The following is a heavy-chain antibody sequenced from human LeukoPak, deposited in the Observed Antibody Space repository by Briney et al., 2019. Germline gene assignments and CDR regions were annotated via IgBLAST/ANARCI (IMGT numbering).Heavy chain of an antibody. J-gene: IGHJ6*02. CDR2: ISYDGSNK. D-gene: IGHD3-22*01. CDR1: GFTFSSYA. CDR3: ARSLKRYYYDSSGYPERSYYYYYYGMDV. Sequence: GRSLRLSCAASGFTFSSYAMHWVRQAPGKGLEWVAVISYDGSNKYYADSVKGRFTISRDNSKNTLYLQMNSLRAEDTAVCYCARSLKRYYYDSSGYPERSYYYYYYGMDVWGQGTTVTVSS. V-gene: IGHV3-30*04.